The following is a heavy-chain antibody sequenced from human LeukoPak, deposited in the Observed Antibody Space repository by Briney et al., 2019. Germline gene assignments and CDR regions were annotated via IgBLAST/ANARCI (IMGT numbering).Heavy chain of an antibody. V-gene: IGHV4-59*01. CDR2: IYYSGST. Sequence: ETLSLTCTVSGGSISSYYWSWIRQPPGKGLEWIGYIYYSGSTNYNPSLKSRVTISVDTSKNQFSLKLSSVTAADTAVYYCARIGYCSGGSCYSGGNWFDPWGQGTLVTVPS. J-gene: IGHJ5*02. D-gene: IGHD2-15*01. CDR3: ARIGYCSGGSCYSGGNWFDP. CDR1: GGSISSYY.